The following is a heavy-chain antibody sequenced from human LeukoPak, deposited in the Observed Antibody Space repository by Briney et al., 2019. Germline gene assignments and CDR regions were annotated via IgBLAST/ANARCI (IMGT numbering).Heavy chain of an antibody. CDR3: ARGLEYYDFWSGYYTGRPQYYFDY. CDR1: GGSISSYY. Sequence: PSETLSLTCTVSGGSISSYYWSWIRQPPGKGLEWIGYIYYSGSTNYNPSLKSRVTISVDTSKNQFSLKLSSVTAADTDVYYCARGLEYYDFWSGYYTGRPQYYFDYWGQGTLVTVSS. D-gene: IGHD3-3*01. CDR2: IYYSGST. V-gene: IGHV4-59*01. J-gene: IGHJ4*02.